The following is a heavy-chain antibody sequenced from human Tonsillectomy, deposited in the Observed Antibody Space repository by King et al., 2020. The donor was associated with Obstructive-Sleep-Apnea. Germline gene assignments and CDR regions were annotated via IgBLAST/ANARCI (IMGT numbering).Heavy chain of an antibody. Sequence: QLVQSGGGLVKPGGSLRLSCAASGCTFSNAWMSWVRQAPGKWLDCVGRIKSKTDGGTTDYAAPVKGRFTISRDDSKNTLYLQMKSLKTEDTAVYYCTELWFGYWGQGTLITVSS. D-gene: IGHD3-10*01. V-gene: IGHV3-15*01. CDR3: TELWFGY. CDR2: IKSKTDGGTT. J-gene: IGHJ4*02. CDR1: GCTFSNAW.